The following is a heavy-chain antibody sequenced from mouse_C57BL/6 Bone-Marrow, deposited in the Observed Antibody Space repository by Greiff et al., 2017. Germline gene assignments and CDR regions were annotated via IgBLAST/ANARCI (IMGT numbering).Heavy chain of an antibody. V-gene: IGHV1-58*01. Sequence: EVKLMESGAELVRPGSSVKMSCKTSGYTFTSYGIKWVKQRPGQGLEWIGYISIGNGYTEYNEKFKGKATLTSDTSSSTAYMQLSSLTSEDSAIYFCARLSYDGYYLFAYWGQGTLVTVSA. CDR1: GYTFTSYG. J-gene: IGHJ3*01. CDR2: ISIGNGYT. D-gene: IGHD2-3*01. CDR3: ARLSYDGYYLFAY.